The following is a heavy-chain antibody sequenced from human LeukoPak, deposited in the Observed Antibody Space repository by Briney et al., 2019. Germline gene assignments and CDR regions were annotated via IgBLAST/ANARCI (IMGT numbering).Heavy chain of an antibody. D-gene: IGHD1-26*01. CDR1: GYSFTSYW. V-gene: IGHV5-51*01. CDR2: IYPGDSDT. CDR3: ARVAGSHELDAFDI. J-gene: IGHJ3*02. Sequence: GESLKISFKGSGYSFTSYWIAWVRRMPGKGLEWMGIIYPGDSDTRYSPSFQGQVTISVDKSFSTAYLQWSSLKASDTAMYYCARVAGSHELDAFDIWGQRTMVTVSS.